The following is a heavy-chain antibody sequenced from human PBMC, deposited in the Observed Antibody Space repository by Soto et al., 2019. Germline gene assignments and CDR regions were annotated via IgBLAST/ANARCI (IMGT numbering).Heavy chain of an antibody. CDR3: AKSTIPFAI. V-gene: IGHV3-23*01. Sequence: SLSCSVSGFPFSSYAMSWVRQAPGKGLEWVSAISGSGGSTYYADSVKGRFTISRDNSKNTLYLQMNSLRAEYTAVYYSAKSTIPFAIWGQGTMVTVSS. CDR1: GFPFSSYA. J-gene: IGHJ3*02. CDR2: ISGSGGST.